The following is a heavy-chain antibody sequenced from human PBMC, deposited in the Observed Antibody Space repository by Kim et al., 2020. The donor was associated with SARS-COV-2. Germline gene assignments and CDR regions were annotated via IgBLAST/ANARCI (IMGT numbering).Heavy chain of an antibody. D-gene: IGHD2-15*01. CDR2: T. CDR3: ARVSRPATYDY. V-gene: IGHV4-4*02. J-gene: IGHJ4*02. Sequence: TNDNPSLKSRVTMSVDKSKNQFSLKLSSVTAADTAVYYCARVSRPATYDYWGQGTLVTVSS.